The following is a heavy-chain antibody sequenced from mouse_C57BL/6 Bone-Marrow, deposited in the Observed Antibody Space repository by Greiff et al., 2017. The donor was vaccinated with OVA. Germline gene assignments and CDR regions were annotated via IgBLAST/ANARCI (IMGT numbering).Heavy chain of an antibody. CDR2: ISDGGSYT. J-gene: IGHJ3*01. CDR1: GFTFSSYA. Sequence: DVKLVESGGGLVKPGGSLKLSCAASGFTFSSYAMSWVRQTPEKRLEWVATISDGGSYTYYPDNVKGRFTISRDNAKNNLYLQMSHLKSEDTAMYYCAREDYYGWFAYWGQGTLVTVSA. V-gene: IGHV5-4*01. D-gene: IGHD1-1*01. CDR3: AREDYYGWFAY.